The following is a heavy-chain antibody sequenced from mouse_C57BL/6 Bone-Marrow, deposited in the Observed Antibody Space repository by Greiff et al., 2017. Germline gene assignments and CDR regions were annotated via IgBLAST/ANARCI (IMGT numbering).Heavy chain of an antibody. Sequence: EVQLQQSGPELVKPGASVKMSCKASGYTFTDYNMHWVKQSHGKSLEWIGYINPNNGGTSYNQKFKGKATLTVNKSSSTAYMELRSLTSEDSAVYYCARGYYGSRYKFPYAMDYWGQGTSVTVSS. D-gene: IGHD1-1*01. J-gene: IGHJ4*01. CDR1: GYTFTDYN. CDR3: ARGYYGSRYKFPYAMDY. V-gene: IGHV1-22*01. CDR2: INPNNGGT.